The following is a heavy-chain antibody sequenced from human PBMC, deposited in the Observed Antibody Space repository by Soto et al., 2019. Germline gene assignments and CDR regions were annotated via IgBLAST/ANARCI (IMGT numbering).Heavy chain of an antibody. CDR1: RFTFGDYP. V-gene: IGHV3-23*04. CDR2: ISDTSIDT. Sequence: EVQLVESGGALVQPGGSLRLSCVASRFTFGDYPMNWVRQAPGKGLEWVSGISDTSIDTYYADSVKGRFTISRDNSQSMLFLHLSRLRAEDTALYFCAKTAAAPFGYFWVYRWGQGTLVTVSS. D-gene: IGHD3-16*01. J-gene: IGHJ5*02. CDR3: AKTAAAPFGYFWVYR.